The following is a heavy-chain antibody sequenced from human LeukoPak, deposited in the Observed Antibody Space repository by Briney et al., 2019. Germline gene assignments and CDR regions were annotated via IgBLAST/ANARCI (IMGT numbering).Heavy chain of an antibody. CDR2: ISAYNGNT. Sequence: AAVNVCCKASGYTFTSYGISWVRQAPGQGLEWMGWISAYNGNTKYAQKLQGRVTMTTDTSTSTAYMELRSLRSDDTAVYYCAVAVSLQRRDFDYWGQGTLVTVSS. V-gene: IGHV1-18*01. CDR3: AVAVSLQRRDFDY. D-gene: IGHD6-25*01. CDR1: GYTFTSYG. J-gene: IGHJ4*02.